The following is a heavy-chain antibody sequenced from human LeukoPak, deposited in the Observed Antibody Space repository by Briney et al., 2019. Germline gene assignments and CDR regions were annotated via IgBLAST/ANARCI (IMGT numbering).Heavy chain of an antibody. CDR2: IYYSGST. CDR1: GGSISSYY. D-gene: IGHD6-13*01. V-gene: IGHV4-59*01. CDR3: ARGIAAATVYYFDY. J-gene: IGHJ4*02. Sequence: SETLSLTCTVSGGSISSYYWSWIRQPPGKGLEWIGYIYYSGSTNYNPSLKSRVTISVDTSKNQFSLKLSSVTAADAAVYYCARGIAAATVYYFDYWGQGTLVTVSS.